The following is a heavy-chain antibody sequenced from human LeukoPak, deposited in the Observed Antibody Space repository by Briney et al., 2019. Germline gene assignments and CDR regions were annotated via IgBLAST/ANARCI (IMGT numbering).Heavy chain of an antibody. CDR2: INPNSGGP. CDR3: ARDLARIAAADTFNYFVY. V-gene: IGHV1-2*02. Sequence: ASLKVSSKASGYTPTVYYMQWVRRAPGQGLEWMGWINPNSGGPNYAQNFQGRVTMTRETPISTAPMALSRLRFAAQAALYCARDLARIAAADTFNYFVYWGDRALGTVSS. J-gene: IGHJ4*03. D-gene: IGHD6-13*01. CDR1: GYTPTVYY.